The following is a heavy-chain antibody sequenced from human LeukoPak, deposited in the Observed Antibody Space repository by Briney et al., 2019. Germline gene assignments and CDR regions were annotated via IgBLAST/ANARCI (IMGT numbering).Heavy chain of an antibody. CDR1: GFTFSSYA. CDR2: ISGSGGST. J-gene: IGHJ4*02. V-gene: IGHV3-23*01. CDR3: AKISSGYCSGGSCYLDY. Sequence: PGGSLRLSCAASGFTFSSYAMSWVRQAPGKGLEWVSAISGSGGSTYYADSVKGRFTISRDNAKNTLYLQMNSLRVEDTAVYYCAKISSGYCSGGSCYLDYWGREPWSPSPQ. D-gene: IGHD2-15*01.